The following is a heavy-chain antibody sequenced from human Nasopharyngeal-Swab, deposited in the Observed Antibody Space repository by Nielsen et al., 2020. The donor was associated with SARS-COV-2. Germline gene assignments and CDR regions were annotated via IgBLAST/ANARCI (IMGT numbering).Heavy chain of an antibody. CDR2: INHSGST. D-gene: IGHD1-1*01. CDR3: ARGQLERANYYYYYGMDV. V-gene: IGHV4-34*01. J-gene: IGHJ6*02. CDR1: GGSFSGYY. Sequence: SETLSLTCAVYGGSFSGYYWSWIRQPPGKGLEWIGEINHSGSTNYNPSLKSRVTISVDTSKNQFSLKLSSVTAADTAVYYCARGQLERANYYYYYGMDVWGQGTTVTVSS.